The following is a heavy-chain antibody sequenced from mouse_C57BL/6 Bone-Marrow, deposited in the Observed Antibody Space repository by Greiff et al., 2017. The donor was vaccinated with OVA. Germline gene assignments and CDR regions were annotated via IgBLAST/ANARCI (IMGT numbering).Heavy chain of an antibody. J-gene: IGHJ4*01. CDR3: ARQLRLHYAMDY. Sequence: QVQLKQPGTELVKPGASVKLSCKASGYTFTSYWMHWVKQRPGQGLEWIGNINPSNGGTNYNEKFKSKATLTVDKSSSTAYMQLSSLTSEDSAVYYCARQLRLHYAMDYWGQGTSVTVSS. V-gene: IGHV1-53*01. D-gene: IGHD3-2*02. CDR2: INPSNGGT. CDR1: GYTFTSYW.